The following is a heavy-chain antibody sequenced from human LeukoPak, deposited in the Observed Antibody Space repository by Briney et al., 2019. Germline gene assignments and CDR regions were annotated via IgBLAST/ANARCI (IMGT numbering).Heavy chain of an antibody. D-gene: IGHD3-10*01. V-gene: IGHV3-48*03. CDR3: ARELYYGSGSFSGGDFDY. CDR2: ISSSGSTI. Sequence: GGSLRLSCAASGFTFSSYEMNWVRQASGKGLEWVSYISSSGSTIYYADSVKGRFTISRDNAKNSLYLQMNSLRSEDSAVYYCARELYYGSGSFSGGDFDYWGQGTLVTVSS. J-gene: IGHJ4*02. CDR1: GFTFSSYE.